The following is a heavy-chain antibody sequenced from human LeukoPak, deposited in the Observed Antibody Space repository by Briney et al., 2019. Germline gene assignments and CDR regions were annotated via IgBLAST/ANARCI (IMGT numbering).Heavy chain of an antibody. Sequence: AGGSLRLSCAASAFTFSSYWMTWVRQAPGKGREGVANIKQDGSEKYYVDSVKGRFTISRGNAMNSLYLQMNSLRAEDTAMYYCARDGGNSGYDLFDYWGQGTLVTVSS. CDR2: IKQDGSEK. CDR1: AFTFSSYW. V-gene: IGHV3-7*01. J-gene: IGHJ4*02. CDR3: ARDGGNSGYDLFDY. D-gene: IGHD5-12*01.